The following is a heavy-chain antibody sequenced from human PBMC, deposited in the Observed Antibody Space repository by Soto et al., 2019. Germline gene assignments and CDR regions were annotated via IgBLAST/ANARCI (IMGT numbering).Heavy chain of an antibody. D-gene: IGHD2-15*01. V-gene: IGHV1-18*01. Sequence: GASVKVSCKASGYTFTSYGISWVRQAPGQGLEWMGWISAYNGNTNYAQKLQGRVTMTTDTSTSTAYMELRSLRSDDTAVYYCARDLGYCSGGSCYSDRGWFDPWGQGTLVTVSS. CDR2: ISAYNGNT. CDR3: ARDLGYCSGGSCYSDRGWFDP. CDR1: GYTFTSYG. J-gene: IGHJ5*02.